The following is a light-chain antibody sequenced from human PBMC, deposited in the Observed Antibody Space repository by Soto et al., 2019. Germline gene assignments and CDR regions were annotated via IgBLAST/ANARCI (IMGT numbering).Light chain of an antibody. CDR3: QQYESYSWT. J-gene: IGKJ1*01. Sequence: EIVLTQSPGTLSLSPGERATLSCRASQSINRHLAWYRQKPGQAPRLLIYDASNRATGIPARFSGSGSGTEFTLTISSLQPDDSATYYCQQYESYSWTFGPGTKVDIK. V-gene: IGKV3-11*01. CDR1: QSINRH. CDR2: DAS.